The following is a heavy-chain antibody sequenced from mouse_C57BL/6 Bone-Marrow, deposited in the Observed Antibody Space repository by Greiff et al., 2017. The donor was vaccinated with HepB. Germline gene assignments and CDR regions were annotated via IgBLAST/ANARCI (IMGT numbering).Heavy chain of an antibody. Sequence: QVHVKQSGAELVKPGASVKLSCKASGYTFTEYTIHWVKQSSGQGLEWIGWFYPGSGSIKYNEKFKDKATLTADKSSSTVYMELSRLTSEDSAVYFCARHEENGYGNYFDYWGQGTTLTVSS. CDR1: GYTFTEYT. CDR2: FYPGSGSI. D-gene: IGHD2-1*01. CDR3: ARHEENGYGNYFDY. J-gene: IGHJ2*01. V-gene: IGHV1-62-2*01.